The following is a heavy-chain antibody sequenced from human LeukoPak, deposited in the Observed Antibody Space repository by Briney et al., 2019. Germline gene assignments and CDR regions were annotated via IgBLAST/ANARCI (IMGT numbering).Heavy chain of an antibody. Sequence: SETLSLTCTVSGGSISSYYWSWIRQPAGKGLEWIGRIYTSGSTNYNPSLKSRVTMSVDTSKNQFSLKLSSVTAADTAVHYCARVYPKGGYEYYMDVWGKGTTVTVSS. V-gene: IGHV4-4*07. J-gene: IGHJ6*03. D-gene: IGHD5-12*01. CDR3: ARVYPKGGYEYYMDV. CDR2: IYTSGST. CDR1: GGSISSYY.